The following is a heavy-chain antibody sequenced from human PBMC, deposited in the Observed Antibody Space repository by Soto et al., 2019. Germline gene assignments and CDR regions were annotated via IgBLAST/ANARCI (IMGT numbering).Heavy chain of an antibody. Sequence: SLRLSCAASGFTFSSYSMNRVRQAPGKGLEWVAVISYDGSNKYYADSVKGRFTISRDNSKNTLYLQMNSLRAEDTAVYYCARDAPNDYGGNGPLFDYWGQGTLVTVSS. CDR1: GFTFSSYS. V-gene: IGHV3-30*03. D-gene: IGHD4-17*01. CDR2: ISYDGSNK. CDR3: ARDAPNDYGGNGPLFDY. J-gene: IGHJ4*02.